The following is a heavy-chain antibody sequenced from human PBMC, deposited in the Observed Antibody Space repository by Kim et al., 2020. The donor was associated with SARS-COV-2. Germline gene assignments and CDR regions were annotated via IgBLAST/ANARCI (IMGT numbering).Heavy chain of an antibody. CDR2: IYPGDSDT. CDR1: GYSFTSYW. Sequence: GESLKISCKGSGYSFTSYWIGWVRQMPGKGLEWMGIIYPGDSDTRYSPSFQGQVTISADKSISTAYLQWSSLKASDTAMYYCARHVPNYYGSLHHAGGWFDPWGQGTLVTVSS. D-gene: IGHD3-10*01. V-gene: IGHV5-51*01. CDR3: ARHVPNYYGSLHHAGGWFDP. J-gene: IGHJ5*02.